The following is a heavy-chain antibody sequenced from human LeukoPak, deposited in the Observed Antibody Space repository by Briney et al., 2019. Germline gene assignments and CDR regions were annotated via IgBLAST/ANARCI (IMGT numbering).Heavy chain of an antibody. CDR2: ISYDGSNK. CDR3: ATLAVAGTRGGY. CDR1: GFTFSSYV. J-gene: IGHJ4*02. D-gene: IGHD6-19*01. Sequence: PGRSLRLSCAASGFTFSSYVMHWVRQAPGKGLEWVAVISYDGSNKYYADSVKGRFTISRDNSKNTLYLQMNSLRAEDTAVYYCATLAVAGTRGGYWGQGTLVTVSS. V-gene: IGHV3-30*04.